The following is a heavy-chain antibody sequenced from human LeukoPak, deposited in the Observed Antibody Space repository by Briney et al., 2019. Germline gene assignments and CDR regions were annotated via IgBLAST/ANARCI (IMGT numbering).Heavy chain of an antibody. CDR3: ARCIAARLHYYYGMDV. D-gene: IGHD6-6*01. V-gene: IGHV1-18*01. Sequence: ASVKASCKASGYTFTSYGISWVRQAPGQGLEWMGWISAYNGNTNYAQKLQGRVTMTTDTSTSTAYMELRSLRSDDTAVYYCARCIAARLHYYYGMDVWGQGTTVTVSS. J-gene: IGHJ6*02. CDR1: GYTFTSYG. CDR2: ISAYNGNT.